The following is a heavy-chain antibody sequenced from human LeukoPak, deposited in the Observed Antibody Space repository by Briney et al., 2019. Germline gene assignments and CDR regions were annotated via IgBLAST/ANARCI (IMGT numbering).Heavy chain of an antibody. Sequence: GGSLRLSCAASGFTFDDCAVHWVRQAPGKGLEWVSGISWNSGSIGYADSVKDRFTISRDNAKNSLYLQMNSLRPEDTALYFCARAASAEYFQYWGQGTLVTVSS. J-gene: IGHJ1*01. CDR3: ARAASAEYFQY. V-gene: IGHV3-9*01. CDR1: GFTFDDCA. CDR2: ISWNSGSI.